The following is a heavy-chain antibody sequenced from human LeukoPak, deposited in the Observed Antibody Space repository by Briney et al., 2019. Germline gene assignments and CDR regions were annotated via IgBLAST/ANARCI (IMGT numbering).Heavy chain of an antibody. CDR2: INDNGDGT. J-gene: IGHJ6*03. CDR1: GFTFSSYA. V-gene: IGHV3-23*01. D-gene: IGHD4-11*01. CDR3: AKVGSTVTTYYYYYMDV. Sequence: GGSLRLSCAASGFTFSSYAMSWVRQAPGKGLKWVSTINDNGDGTYYADSVKGRFTISRDNSYNTVSLQMNSLRDEDTGVYYCAKVGSTVTTYYYYYMDVWGKGTTVTVSS.